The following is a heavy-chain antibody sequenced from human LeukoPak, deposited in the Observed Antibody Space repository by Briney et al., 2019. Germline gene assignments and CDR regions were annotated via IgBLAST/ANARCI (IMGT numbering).Heavy chain of an antibody. J-gene: IGHJ4*02. CDR2: ISWNSATT. CDR3: ARAPAYNWNFEDY. Sequence: GGSLRISCAASGFTFDDYGMSRVRQAPGKGLEWVSGISWNSATTGYAESVKGRFTISRDNAKNSLYLQLNSLRAEDTALYYCARAPAYNWNFEDYWGQGTLITVSS. CDR1: GFTFDDYG. D-gene: IGHD1-7*01. V-gene: IGHV3-20*04.